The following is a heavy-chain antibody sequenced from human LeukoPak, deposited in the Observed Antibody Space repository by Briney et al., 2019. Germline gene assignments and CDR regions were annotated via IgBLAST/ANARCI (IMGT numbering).Heavy chain of an antibody. V-gene: IGHV4-39*01. J-gene: IGHJ3*02. CDR2: IYHTAST. D-gene: IGHD3-3*01. Sequence: SETLSLTCSVSGDSISGNIFYWTWIRQAPGKGLEWIGNIYHTASTYYNPSLKSRVTISIDTSKNQFSLNLTSVTAADTAVYYCASDFTIFGVVLSAFNIWGRGRMVTVSS. CDR3: ASDFTIFGVVLSAFNI. CDR1: GDSISGNIFY.